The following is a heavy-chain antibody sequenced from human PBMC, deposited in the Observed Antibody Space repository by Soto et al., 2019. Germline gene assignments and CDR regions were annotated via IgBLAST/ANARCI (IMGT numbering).Heavy chain of an antibody. V-gene: IGHV3-15*01. CDR2: SKSKTDGGTT. D-gene: IGHD3-10*01. Sequence: GGSLRLSCAASCFTFSNAWMSWVRQAPWKGLEWVGLSKSKTDGGTTDYAAPVKGRFTIGSDDSKNTLYLKMNSLKTEDTAVYYCTTPYDGSGSYYYYYGMAVWGQGTTVTVS. J-gene: IGHJ6*02. CDR3: TTPYDGSGSYYYYYGMAV. CDR1: CFTFSNAW.